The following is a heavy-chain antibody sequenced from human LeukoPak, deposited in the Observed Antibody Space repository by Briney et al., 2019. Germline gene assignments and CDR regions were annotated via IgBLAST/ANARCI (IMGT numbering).Heavy chain of an antibody. J-gene: IGHJ4*02. V-gene: IGHV3-23*01. D-gene: IGHD6-19*01. CDR3: AKIAGWYRGNY. CDR1: GFTFSSYA. CDR2: ISGSGGST. Sequence: GGSLRPSCAASGFTFSSYAMSWDRQAPGKGLEWVSAISGSGGSTYYADSVKGRFTISRDNSKNTLYLQMNSLRAEDTAVYYCAKIAGWYRGNYWGQGTLVTVSS.